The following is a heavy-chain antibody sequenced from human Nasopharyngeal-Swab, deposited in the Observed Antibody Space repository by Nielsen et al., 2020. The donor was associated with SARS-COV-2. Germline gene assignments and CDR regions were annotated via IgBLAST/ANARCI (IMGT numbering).Heavy chain of an antibody. D-gene: IGHD2/OR15-2a*01. J-gene: IGHJ4*02. CDR3: ARGLSPFDY. CDR1: GFTVSSNY. CDR2: IYSGGST. Sequence: GESLKISCAASGFTVSSNYMSWVRQAPGKGLEWVSVIYSGGSTYYADSVKGRFTISSDNSKNTLYLQMNSLRAEDTAVYYCARGLSPFDYWGQGTLVTVSS. V-gene: IGHV3-53*01.